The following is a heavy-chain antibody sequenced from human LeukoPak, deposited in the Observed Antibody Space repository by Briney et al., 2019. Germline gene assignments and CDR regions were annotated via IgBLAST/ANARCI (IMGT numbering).Heavy chain of an antibody. CDR1: GGSFSGYY. V-gene: IGHV4-34*01. J-gene: IGHJ6*03. CDR3: ARGDGESYRNYYYYMDV. D-gene: IGHD4-11*01. CDR2: INHSGST. Sequence: SETLSLTCAVYGGSFSGYYWSWIRQPPGKGLEWIGEINHSGSTNYNPSLKSRVTISLDMSKNQFSLQLISVTAADTAVYYCARGDGESYRNYYYYMDVWGKGTTVTVSS.